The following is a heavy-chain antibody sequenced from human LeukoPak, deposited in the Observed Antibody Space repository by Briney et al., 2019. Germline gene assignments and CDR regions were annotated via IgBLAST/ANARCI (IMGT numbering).Heavy chain of an antibody. J-gene: IGHJ3*02. Sequence: SETLSLTCTVSGESISGFYWNWIRQPPGKGLEWIGYIYYSGSTNYNPSLKSRVTISIDTSKNQFSLKLSSVTAADTAVYYCARGGLGSYYAFDMWGQGTMVTVSS. D-gene: IGHD3-10*01. CDR3: ARGGLGSYYAFDM. V-gene: IGHV4-59*08. CDR1: GESISGFY. CDR2: IYYSGST.